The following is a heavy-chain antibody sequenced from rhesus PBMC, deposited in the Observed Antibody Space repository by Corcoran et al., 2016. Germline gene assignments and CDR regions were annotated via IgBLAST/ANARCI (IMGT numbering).Heavy chain of an antibody. CDR3: ARWSGYSGQYYFDY. Sequence: QVQLQESGPGLVKPSETLSLTCAVSGYSISSNYWSWIRPPPGKGLEWIGYIYGSSGSTYYNPSLKSRVTISTDTSKNQFSLKLSAVTAADTAVYYCARWSGYSGQYYFDYWGQGVLVTVSS. CDR2: IYGSSGST. CDR1: GYSISSNY. D-gene: IGHD6-25*01. V-gene: IGHV4-147*01. J-gene: IGHJ4*01.